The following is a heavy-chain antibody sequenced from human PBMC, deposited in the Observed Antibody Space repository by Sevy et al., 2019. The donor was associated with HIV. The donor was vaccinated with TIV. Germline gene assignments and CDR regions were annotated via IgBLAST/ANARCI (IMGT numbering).Heavy chain of an antibody. Sequence: GGSLRLSCAASGFIFDYYGMHWVRQAPGKGLEWVALISHDGSKKYYADSVKGRFTISGDNSKNTLYLQMNTLRRDDTAAYFCTKDPPVYGDFPYGMDVWGQGTTVTVSS. V-gene: IGHV3-30*18. J-gene: IGHJ6*02. D-gene: IGHD4-17*01. CDR3: TKDPPVYGDFPYGMDV. CDR1: GFIFDYYG. CDR2: ISHDGSKK.